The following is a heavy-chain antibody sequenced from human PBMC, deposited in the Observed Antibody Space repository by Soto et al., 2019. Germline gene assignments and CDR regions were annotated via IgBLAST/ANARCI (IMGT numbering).Heavy chain of an antibody. V-gene: IGHV1-69*01. CDR3: ARVIRYFDWLPDTYYYGMDV. Sequence: QVQLVQSGAEVKKPGSSVKVSCTASGGTFSSYAISWVRQAPGQGLEWMGGIIPIFGTANYAQKFQGRVTITADESTSTAYMELSSLRSEDTAVYYCARVIRYFDWLPDTYYYGMDVWGQGTTVTVSS. D-gene: IGHD3-9*01. CDR2: IIPIFGTA. CDR1: GGTFSSYA. J-gene: IGHJ6*02.